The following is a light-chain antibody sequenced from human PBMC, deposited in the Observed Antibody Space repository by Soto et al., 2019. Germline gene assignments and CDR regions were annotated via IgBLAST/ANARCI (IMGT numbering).Light chain of an antibody. CDR2: DAS. CDR1: QSFSNY. Sequence: IVLTQSPATLSLSPVERATLSCRASQSFSNYLAWYQQKPGQAPRLLIYDASRRATGIPARFSGSGSGTDFTLTISSLEPEDVAVYYCQQRSNWPLTFGQGTRLEIK. CDR3: QQRSNWPLT. J-gene: IGKJ5*01. V-gene: IGKV3-11*01.